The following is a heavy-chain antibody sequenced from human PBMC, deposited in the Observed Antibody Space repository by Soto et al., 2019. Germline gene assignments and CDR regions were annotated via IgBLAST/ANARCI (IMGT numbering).Heavy chain of an antibody. CDR2: IIPIFGTA. J-gene: IGHJ3*02. Sequence: SVKVSCKASGGTFSSYGISWVRQAPGQGLEWMGGIIPIFGTANYAQKFQGRVTITADESTSTAYMELSSLRSEDTAVYYCARDFRTTVSFDAFDIWGQATMVTVSS. CDR1: GGTFSSYG. CDR3: ARDFRTTVSFDAFDI. V-gene: IGHV1-69*13. D-gene: IGHD4-17*01.